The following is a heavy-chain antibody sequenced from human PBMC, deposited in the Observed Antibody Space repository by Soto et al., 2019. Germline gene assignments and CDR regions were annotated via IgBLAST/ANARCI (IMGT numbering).Heavy chain of an antibody. J-gene: IGHJ5*02. CDR3: AKDLLYSSSWYNWFDP. Sequence: GSLRLSCAASGFTFSSYGMHWVRQAPGKGLEWVAVISYDGSNKYYADSVKGRFTISRDNSKNTLYLQMNSLRAEDTAVYYCAKDLLYSSSWYNWFDPWGQGTLVTVSS. CDR2: ISYDGSNK. D-gene: IGHD6-13*01. V-gene: IGHV3-30*18. CDR1: GFTFSSYG.